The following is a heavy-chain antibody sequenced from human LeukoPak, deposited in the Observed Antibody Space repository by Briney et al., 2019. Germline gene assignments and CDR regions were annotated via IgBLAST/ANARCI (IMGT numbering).Heavy chain of an antibody. Sequence: SETLSLTCTVSGGSISSYYWSWIRQPPGKGLEWIGYIYYSGSTNYNPSLKSRVTISVDTSKNQFSLKLSSVTAADTAVYYCARARDSSGWYGHWFDPWGQGTLVTVSS. V-gene: IGHV4-59*01. CDR3: ARARDSSGWYGHWFDP. CDR2: IYYSGST. D-gene: IGHD6-19*01. CDR1: GGSISSYY. J-gene: IGHJ5*02.